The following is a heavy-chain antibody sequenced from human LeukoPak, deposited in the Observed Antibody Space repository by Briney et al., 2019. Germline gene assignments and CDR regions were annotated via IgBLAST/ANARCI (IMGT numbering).Heavy chain of an antibody. CDR3: ARHPNYYYDSSGYYYRAFDI. CDR1: GGSINNYF. CDR2: IYYSGST. J-gene: IGHJ3*02. V-gene: IGHV4-59*05. Sequence: SETLSLTCTVSGGSINNYFWSWIRQAPGKGLEWIGSIYYSGSTYYNPSLKSRVTISVDTSKNQFSLKLSSVTAADTAVYYCARHPNYYYDSSGYYYRAFDIWGQGTMVTVSS. D-gene: IGHD3-22*01.